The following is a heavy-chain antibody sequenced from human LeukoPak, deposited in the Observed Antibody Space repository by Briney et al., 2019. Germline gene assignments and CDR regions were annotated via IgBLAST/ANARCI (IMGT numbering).Heavy chain of an antibody. D-gene: IGHD2-8*01. Sequence: QPGGSLRLYCAASGFTFSNYAMSWVRQAPGKGLEWVSGISGSGGDTYYADSVKGRFTISRDNSKNTLYLQMNSLRAEDTAVYYCAKDRSCTNNICHGDFDYWGQGTLVTVSS. J-gene: IGHJ4*02. V-gene: IGHV3-23*01. CDR2: ISGSGGDT. CDR1: GFTFSNYA. CDR3: AKDRSCTNNICHGDFDY.